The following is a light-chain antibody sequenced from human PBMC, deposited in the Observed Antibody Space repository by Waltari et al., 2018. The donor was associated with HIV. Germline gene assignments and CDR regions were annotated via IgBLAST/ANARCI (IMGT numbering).Light chain of an antibody. J-gene: IGLJ3*02. CDR3: SSYTSSSTRV. CDR2: EVS. CDR1: SRDGGGYNY. Sequence: QSALTQPASVSGSPGQSLTISCTGTSRDGGGYNYVSWYQQHPGKAPKLMIYEVSNRPSGVSNRFSGSKSGNTASLTISGLQAEDEADYYCSSYTSSSTRVFGGGTNLTVL. V-gene: IGLV2-14*01.